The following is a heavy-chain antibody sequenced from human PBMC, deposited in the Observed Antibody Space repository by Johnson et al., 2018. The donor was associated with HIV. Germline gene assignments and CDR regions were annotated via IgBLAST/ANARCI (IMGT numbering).Heavy chain of an antibody. J-gene: IGHJ3*02. CDR2: ISGSTGRT. CDR3: AKRGSGWPSDAFDI. D-gene: IGHD6-19*01. V-gene: IGHV3-23*04. CDR1: GFTFSSYA. Sequence: VQLVESGGDLVQPGGSLRLSCAASGFTFSSYAMSWVRQTPGKGLEWVSLISGSTGRTNYADSVKGRFTISRDNSKNTLYLQMNSLRAEDTAVYYCAKRGSGWPSDAFDIWGQGTMVTVSS.